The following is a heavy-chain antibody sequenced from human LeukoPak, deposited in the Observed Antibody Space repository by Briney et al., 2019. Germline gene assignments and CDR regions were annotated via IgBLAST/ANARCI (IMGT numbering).Heavy chain of an antibody. CDR3: ARDYYDGTGSYYNSLYFDY. CDR1: GFTFSSYY. CDR2: ISGSGGST. D-gene: IGHD3-10*01. Sequence: GGSLRLSCAASGFTFSSYYMSWVRQAPGKGLEWVSAISGSGGSTYYADSVKGRFTISRDNSKNTLYLQMNRLRAEDTAVYDCARDYYDGTGSYYNSLYFDYWGQGTLVTVSS. V-gene: IGHV3-23*01. J-gene: IGHJ4*02.